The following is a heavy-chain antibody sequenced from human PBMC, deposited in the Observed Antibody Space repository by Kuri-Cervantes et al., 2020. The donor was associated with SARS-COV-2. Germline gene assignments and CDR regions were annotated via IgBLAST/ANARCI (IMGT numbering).Heavy chain of an antibody. CDR3: ARAAIEYYYYYYMDV. CDR1: GFIFSDYY. J-gene: IGHJ6*03. CDR2: ISSSSSYI. V-gene: IGHV3-21*01. Sequence: GGSLRLSCTASGFIFSDYYMSWVRQAPGKGLEWVSSISSSSSYIYYADSVKGRFTISRDNAKNSLYLQMNSLRAEDTAVYYCARAAIEYYYYYYMDVWGKGTTVTVSS.